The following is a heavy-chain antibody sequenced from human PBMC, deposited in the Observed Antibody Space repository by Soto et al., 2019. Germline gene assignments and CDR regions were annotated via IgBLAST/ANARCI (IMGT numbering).Heavy chain of an antibody. D-gene: IGHD5-12*01. J-gene: IGHJ4*02. CDR3: ATSRTPRDGYNYYFDY. Sequence: GGSLRLSCAASGFTFSSYGMHWVRQAPGKGLEWVAVISYDGSNKYYADSVKGRFTISRDNSKNTLYLQMNSLRAEDTAVYYCATSRTPRDGYNYYFDYWGQGTLVTVSS. CDR1: GFTFSSYG. CDR2: ISYDGSNK. V-gene: IGHV3-30*03.